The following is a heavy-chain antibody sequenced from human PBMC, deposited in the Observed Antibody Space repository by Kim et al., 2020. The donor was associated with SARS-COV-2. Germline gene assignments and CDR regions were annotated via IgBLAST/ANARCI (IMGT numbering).Heavy chain of an antibody. CDR1: GFTFSRYA. D-gene: IGHD2-2*01. Sequence: GGSLRLSCVASGFTFSRYAMHWVRQAPGKGLEWVAAISYDGSNKYYADSVKGRFTISRDNSKNTLYLQMNSLRAEDTAVYYCARSYCTSTSCYAVLDYWGQGTLVTVSP. CDR2: ISYDGSNK. V-gene: IGHV3-30*04. CDR3: ARSYCTSTSCYAVLDY. J-gene: IGHJ4*02.